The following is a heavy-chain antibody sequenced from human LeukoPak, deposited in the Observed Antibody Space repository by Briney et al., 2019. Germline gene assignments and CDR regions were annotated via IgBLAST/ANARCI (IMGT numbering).Heavy chain of an antibody. Sequence: PSETLSLTCTVSGGSISSSSYYWSWIRQPPGKGLEWIGYIYYSGSTNYNPSLKSRVTISVDTSKNQFSLKLSSVTAADTAVYYCARLTAGSSGWYVVDYWGQGTLVTVSS. D-gene: IGHD6-19*01. J-gene: IGHJ4*02. CDR2: IYYSGST. CDR3: ARLTAGSSGWYVVDY. CDR1: GGSISSSSYY. V-gene: IGHV4-61*05.